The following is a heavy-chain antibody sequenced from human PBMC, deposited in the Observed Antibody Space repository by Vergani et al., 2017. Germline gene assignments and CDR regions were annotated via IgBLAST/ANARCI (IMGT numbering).Heavy chain of an antibody. CDR1: VFTFSGHG. J-gene: IGHJ4*02. D-gene: IGHD3-22*01. Sequence: VQLLESGGGVVQPGGSLRLSCAASVFTFSGHGMHWVRQAPGKGLEWVAVISSDGSNKHYADSVKGRFTISRDNSQNTLYLQMDSLTAEDTAIYFCVNGYYYDQSGLASFYDWGQGTLVTVSS. V-gene: IGHV3-30*18. CDR3: VNGYYYDQSGLASFYD. CDR2: ISSDGSNK.